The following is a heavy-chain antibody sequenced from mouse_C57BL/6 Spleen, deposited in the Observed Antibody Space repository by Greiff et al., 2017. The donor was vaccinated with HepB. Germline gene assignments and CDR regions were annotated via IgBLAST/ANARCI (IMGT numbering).Heavy chain of an antibody. D-gene: IGHD2-4*01. J-gene: IGHJ3*01. V-gene: IGHV6-3*01. CDR2: IRLKSDNYAT. Sequence: EVQRVESGGGLVQPGGSMKLSCVASGFTFSNYWMNWVRQSPEKGLEWVAQIRLKSDNYATHYAESVKGRFTISRDDSKSSVYLQMNNLRAEDTGIDYCTAGDYDPSWFAYWGQGTLVTVSA. CDR3: TAGDYDPSWFAY. CDR1: GFTFSNYW.